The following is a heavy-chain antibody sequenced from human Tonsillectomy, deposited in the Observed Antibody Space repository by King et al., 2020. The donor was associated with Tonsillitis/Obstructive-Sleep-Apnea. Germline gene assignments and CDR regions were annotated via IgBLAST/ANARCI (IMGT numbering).Heavy chain of an antibody. Sequence: VQLVESGGGVVQPGRSLRISCAASGFTFSSYGMHWVRQAPGKGLEWVAVISYDGSNKYYADSVKGRFTISRDNSKNTLYLQMNSLRAEDTAVYYCAKDRSGAWSLDYWGQGTLVTVSS. J-gene: IGHJ4*02. CDR2: ISYDGSNK. CDR1: GFTFSSYG. V-gene: IGHV3-30*18. CDR3: AKDRSGAWSLDY. D-gene: IGHD2-8*02.